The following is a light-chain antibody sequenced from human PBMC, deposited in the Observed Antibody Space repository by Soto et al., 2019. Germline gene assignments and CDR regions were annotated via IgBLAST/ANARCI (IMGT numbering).Light chain of an antibody. CDR2: SNN. V-gene: IGLV1-44*01. J-gene: IGLJ2*01. Sequence: QSVLTQPPSASGTPGQRVTISCSGSSSNIGSNTVNWYQQLPGTAPKLLIYSNNQRPSGVPARFSGPKSGTSASLHISGLQSEDEADYYWAAWEDSLNGHVVFGGGTKVTVL. CDR3: AAWEDSLNGHVV. CDR1: SSNIGSNT.